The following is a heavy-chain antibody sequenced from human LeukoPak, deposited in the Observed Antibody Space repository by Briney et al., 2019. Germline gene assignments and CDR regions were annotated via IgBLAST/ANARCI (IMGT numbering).Heavy chain of an antibody. CDR2: INHSGST. CDR1: GGSFSGFY. Sequence: SETLSLTCAVYGGSFSGFYWSWIRQPPGKGLEWIGEINHSGSTNYNPSLKSRVTISVDTSKNQFSLKLSSVTAADTAVYYCASGSYNYFDYWGQGTLVTVSS. J-gene: IGHJ4*02. CDR3: ASGSYNYFDY. D-gene: IGHD1-26*01. V-gene: IGHV4-34*01.